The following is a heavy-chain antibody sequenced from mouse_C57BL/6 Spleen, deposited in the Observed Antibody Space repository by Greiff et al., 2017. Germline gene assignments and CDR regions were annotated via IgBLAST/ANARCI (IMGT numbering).Heavy chain of an antibody. D-gene: IGHD2-3*01. CDR1: GFTFSDYG. Sequence: EVQLQESGGGLVKPGGSLKLSCAASGFTFSDYGMHWVRQAPEKGLEWVAYISSGSSTIYYADTVKGRFTISRDNAKNTLFLQMTSLRSEDTAMYYCARSGYYVFYFDYWGQGTTLTVSS. CDR3: ARSGYYVFYFDY. CDR2: ISSGSSTI. V-gene: IGHV5-17*01. J-gene: IGHJ2*01.